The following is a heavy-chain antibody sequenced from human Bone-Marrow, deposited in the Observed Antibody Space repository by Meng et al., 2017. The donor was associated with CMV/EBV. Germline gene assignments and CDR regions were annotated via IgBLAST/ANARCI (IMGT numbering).Heavy chain of an antibody. CDR3: AKDGSGGHFDC. CDR2: IWYDGSNK. D-gene: IGHD3-16*01. V-gene: IGHV3-33*06. Sequence: GESLKISCAASGFTFSNYDMHWVRQAPGKGLEWVAVIWYDGSNKHYADSVKDRFTVSRDNFKSTLYLQMNSLRAEDTAVYYCAKDGSGGHFDCWGQGTLGTVSS. CDR1: GFTFSNYD. J-gene: IGHJ4*02.